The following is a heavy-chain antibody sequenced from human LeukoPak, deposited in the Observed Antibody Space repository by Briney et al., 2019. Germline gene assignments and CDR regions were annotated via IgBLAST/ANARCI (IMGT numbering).Heavy chain of an antibody. V-gene: IGHV3-23*01. CDR3: AKPIARYCSGGSCPFDY. Sequence: PGGSLRLSCAASGFTFSSYAMSWVRQAPGKGLEWVSAISGSGGSTYYADSVKGRFTISRDNSKNTLYLQMNSLRAEDTAVYYRAKPIARYCSGGSCPFDYWGQGTLVTVSS. D-gene: IGHD2-15*01. CDR1: GFTFSSYA. J-gene: IGHJ4*02. CDR2: ISGSGGST.